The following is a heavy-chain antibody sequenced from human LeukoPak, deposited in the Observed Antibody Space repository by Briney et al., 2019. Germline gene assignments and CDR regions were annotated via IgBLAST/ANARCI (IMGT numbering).Heavy chain of an antibody. D-gene: IGHD6-25*01. CDR1: GFTFSTYT. V-gene: IGHV3-48*01. CDR2: IGTSSSTI. J-gene: IGHJ6*03. Sequence: GGSLRLSCAASGFTFSTYTMNWVRQPPGKGLEWVSNIGTSSSTIYYADSVKGRFTISRDNAKNSLYLQMSSLRADDTAVYYCARFAAGGSYYYYMDVWGKGTTVTVSS. CDR3: ARFAAGGSYYYYMDV.